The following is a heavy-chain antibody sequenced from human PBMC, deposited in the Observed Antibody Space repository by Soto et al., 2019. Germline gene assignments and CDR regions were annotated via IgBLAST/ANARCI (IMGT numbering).Heavy chain of an antibody. J-gene: IGHJ4*02. CDR2: ISGSGGRT. CDR1: GFTFSSYA. Sequence: EVQLLESGGGLVQPGGSLRLSCAASGFTFSSYAMSWVRQAPGKGLEWVSAISGSGGRTYYADSVKGRFTISRDNSKNTLYLQMNSLRAEDTAVYYCAKDQWVAVAGDDYWGQGTLVTVSS. V-gene: IGHV3-23*01. CDR3: AKDQWVAVAGDDY. D-gene: IGHD6-19*01.